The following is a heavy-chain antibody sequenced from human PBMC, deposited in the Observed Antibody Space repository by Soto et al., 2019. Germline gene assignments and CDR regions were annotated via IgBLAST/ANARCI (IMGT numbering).Heavy chain of an antibody. J-gene: IGHJ4*02. CDR1: CGSFIGYY. D-gene: IGHD1-1*01. CDR3: ARGRGGNSVDY. CDR2: IDHVGGS. Sequence: SETLSLTCALYCGSFIGYYWTWIRQPPGKGLEWIGEIDHVGGSNYNPSLKSRVTISVDTSKNQFSLSLTSVTAADTAVYSCARGRGGNSVDYWGQGTLVTVSS. V-gene: IGHV4-34*01.